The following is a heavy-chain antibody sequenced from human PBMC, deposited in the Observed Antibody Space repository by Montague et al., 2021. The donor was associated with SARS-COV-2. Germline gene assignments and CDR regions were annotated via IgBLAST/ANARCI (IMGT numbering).Heavy chain of an antibody. D-gene: IGHD3-22*01. CDR1: GYTFTGYY. V-gene: IGHV1-2*02. J-gene: IGHJ6*02. Sequence: SGKVSCKASGYTFTGYYMHWVRQAPGQGLEWMGWINPNSGGTNYAQKFQGRVTMTRDTSISTAYMELSRLRSDDTAVYYCAREGTTYYYDSSGYPYYYYYGMDVWGQGTTVTVSS. CDR2: INPNSGGT. CDR3: AREGTTYYYDSSGYPYYYYYGMDV.